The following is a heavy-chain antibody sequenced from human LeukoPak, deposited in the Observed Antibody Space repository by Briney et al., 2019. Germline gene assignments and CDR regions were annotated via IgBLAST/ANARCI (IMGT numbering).Heavy chain of an antibody. V-gene: IGHV4-59*01. Sequence: SETLSLTCTVSGGSISSYYWSWIRQPPGKGLEWIGYIYYSGSTNYNPSLKSRVTISVDTSKNQFSLKLSSVIAADTAVYYCARGVDYGTFDYWGQGTLVTVSS. D-gene: IGHD4-17*01. J-gene: IGHJ4*02. CDR3: ARGVDYGTFDY. CDR2: IYYSGST. CDR1: GGSISSYY.